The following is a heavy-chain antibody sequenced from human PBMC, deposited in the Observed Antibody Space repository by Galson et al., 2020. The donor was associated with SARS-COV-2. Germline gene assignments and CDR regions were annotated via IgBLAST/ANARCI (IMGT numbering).Heavy chain of an antibody. CDR2: ISYDGSNK. D-gene: IGHD4-17*01. CDR1: GFTFSSYA. CDR3: ARDLWVGYGDYDDY. J-gene: IGHJ4*02. Sequence: GGSLRLSCAASGFTFSSYAMHWVRQAPGKGLEWVAVISYDGSNKYYADSVKGRFTISRDNSKNTLYLQMNSLRAEDTAVYYCARDLWVGYGDYDDYWGQGTLVTVSS. V-gene: IGHV3-30*04.